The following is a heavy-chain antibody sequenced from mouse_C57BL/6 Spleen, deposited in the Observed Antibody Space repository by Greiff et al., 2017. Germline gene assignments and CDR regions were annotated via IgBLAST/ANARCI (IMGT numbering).Heavy chain of an antibody. J-gene: IGHJ3*01. CDR1: GFTFSSYG. D-gene: IGHD2-3*01. Sequence: DVMLVESGGDLVKPGGSLKLSCAASGFTFSSYGMSWVRQTPDKRLEWVATISSGGSYTYYPDSVKGRFTISRDNAKNTLYLQMSSLKSEDTAMYYCARGGYGYDGYSPFAYWGQGTLVTVSA. CDR3: ARGGYGYDGYSPFAY. CDR2: ISSGGSYT. V-gene: IGHV5-6*02.